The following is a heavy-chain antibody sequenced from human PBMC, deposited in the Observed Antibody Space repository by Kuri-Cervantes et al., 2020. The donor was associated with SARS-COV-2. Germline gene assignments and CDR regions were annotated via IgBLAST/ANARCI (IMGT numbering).Heavy chain of an antibody. CDR2: VKQDGSET. D-gene: IGHD5-18*01. V-gene: IGHV3-7*03. CDR1: GFPVNYYW. Sequence: GGSLRLSCAASGFPVNYYWMTWVRQAPGGGLEWVANVKQDGSETYYVESVKGRFTISRDNAKNSLYLQMNSLRADDTAVYYCVRLGAAYVDTLVVMRAVHYFDSWGQGTLVTVSS. CDR3: VRLGAAYVDTLVVMRAVHYFDS. J-gene: IGHJ4*02.